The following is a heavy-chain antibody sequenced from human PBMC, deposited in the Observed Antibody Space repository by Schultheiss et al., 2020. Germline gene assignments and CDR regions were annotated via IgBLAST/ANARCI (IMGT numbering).Heavy chain of an antibody. CDR2: IKQDGSEK. CDR1: GFTFSSYA. D-gene: IGHD6-13*01. J-gene: IGHJ4*02. V-gene: IGHV3-7*01. Sequence: GGSLRLSCAASGFTFSSYAMHWVRQAPGKGLEWVANIKQDGSEKYYVDSVKGRFTISRDNAKNTLYLQMNSLRAEDTAVYYCARGSIAAAGAFDYWGQGTLVTVSS. CDR3: ARGSIAAAGAFDY.